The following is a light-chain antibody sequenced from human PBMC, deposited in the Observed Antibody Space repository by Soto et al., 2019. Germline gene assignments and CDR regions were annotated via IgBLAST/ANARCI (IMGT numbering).Light chain of an antibody. CDR2: AAS. J-gene: IGKJ4*01. CDR1: QRISTY. V-gene: IGKV1-39*01. Sequence: IQMTQPPSSLSASIGDRVTITCRASQRISTYLNWYQQKPGKAPKLLIYAASNLQSGVPSTFSGSGSGTDFSLTISSLQPEDFATYSCQQSYSTPRTFGGGTKVDI. CDR3: QQSYSTPRT.